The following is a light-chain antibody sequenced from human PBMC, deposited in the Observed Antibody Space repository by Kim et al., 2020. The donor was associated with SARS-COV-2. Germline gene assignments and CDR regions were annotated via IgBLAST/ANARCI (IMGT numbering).Light chain of an antibody. CDR2: TAS. V-gene: IGKV1-39*01. CDR3: QQTYNASRA. CDR1: QDISRY. Sequence: DIQMTQSPSSLSASVGDRVTITCRASQDISRYLNWYQQKPGKAPKLLIYTASSLQSGVPSRFTGSGSETDFTLTISSLQPEDFATYCCQQTYNASRAFGQGTKVDIK. J-gene: IGKJ1*01.